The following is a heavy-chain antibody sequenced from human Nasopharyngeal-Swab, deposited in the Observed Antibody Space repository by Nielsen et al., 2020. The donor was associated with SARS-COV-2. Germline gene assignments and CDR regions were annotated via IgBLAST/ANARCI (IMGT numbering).Heavy chain of an antibody. Sequence: MRQRPGKGLEWIGEINHSGSTNYNPSLKSRVTISVDTSKNQFSLKLSSVTAADTAVYYCARGPQGGSRRPYYFDYWGQGTLVTVSS. J-gene: IGHJ4*02. V-gene: IGHV4-34*01. D-gene: IGHD1-26*01. CDR3: ARGPQGGSRRPYYFDY. CDR2: INHSGST.